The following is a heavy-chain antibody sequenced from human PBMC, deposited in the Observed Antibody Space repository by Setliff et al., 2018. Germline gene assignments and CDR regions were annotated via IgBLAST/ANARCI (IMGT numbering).Heavy chain of an antibody. CDR1: GGSISSSSYY. CDR2: IYYSGST. Sequence: PSETLSLTCTVSGGSISSSSYYWGWIRQPPGKGLEWIGSIYYSGSTYYNPSLKSRVTISVDTSKNQFSLKLSSVTAADTAVYYCARHVGIRGRGYNYYYYMDVWGKGTTVTVSS. D-gene: IGHD3-10*01. CDR3: ARHVGIRGRGYNYYYYMDV. J-gene: IGHJ6*03. V-gene: IGHV4-39*01.